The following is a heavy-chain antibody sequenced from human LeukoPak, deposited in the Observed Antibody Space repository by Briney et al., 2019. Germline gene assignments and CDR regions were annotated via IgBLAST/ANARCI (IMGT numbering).Heavy chain of an antibody. CDR1: GFTFSSYW. J-gene: IGHJ3*02. V-gene: IGHV3-74*01. Sequence: GGSLRLSCAASGFTFSSYWMHWVRQAPGKGLVWVSHINSDGSSTNYADSVKGRFTFSRDNAKNTLYLQMYSLRAEDTAVYYCAKVTYSRGWYHAFDIWGQGTMVTVSS. D-gene: IGHD6-19*01. CDR2: INSDGSST. CDR3: AKVTYSRGWYHAFDI.